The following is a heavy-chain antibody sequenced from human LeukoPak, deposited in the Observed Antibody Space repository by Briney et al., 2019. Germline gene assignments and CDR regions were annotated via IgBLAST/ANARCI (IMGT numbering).Heavy chain of an antibody. CDR1: GYSFTSYW. CDR2: IYPGDSDT. D-gene: IGHD2-15*01. Sequence: VASVKISCKGSGYSFTSYWIGWVRQMPGKGLEWMGIIYPGDSDTRYSPSFQGQVTISADKSISTAYLQWSSLKASDTATYYCARGVLCSGGSCYSASFDYWGQGTLVTVSS. V-gene: IGHV5-51*01. J-gene: IGHJ4*02. CDR3: ARGVLCSGGSCYSASFDY.